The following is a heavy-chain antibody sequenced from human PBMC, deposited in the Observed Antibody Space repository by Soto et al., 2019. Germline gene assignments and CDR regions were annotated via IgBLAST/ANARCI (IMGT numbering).Heavy chain of an antibody. D-gene: IGHD2-15*01. V-gene: IGHV3-33*01. CDR2: IWNDGSTE. J-gene: IGHJ4*02. Sequence: GGSLRLSCAASGFTFSNYAMHWVRQAPGKGLEWVAVIWNDGSTEYYADSVKGRFTISRDTAKSAMFLQMNSLTVEDTARYFCARDYCTGSSCYSFDTWGQGXLVTVYS. CDR1: GFTFSNYA. CDR3: ARDYCTGSSCYSFDT.